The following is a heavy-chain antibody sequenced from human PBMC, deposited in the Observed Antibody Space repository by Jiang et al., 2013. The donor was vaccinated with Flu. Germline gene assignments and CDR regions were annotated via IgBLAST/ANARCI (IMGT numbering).Heavy chain of an antibody. CDR3: AAATSVTMWAFAV. Sequence: CTVSSGSISSGDYWWNWIRQPPGKGLEWIGFVSYSGRTTYNPSLKSRLSLSIDTSKDQFSLSLTSVTAADTAEYFCAAATSVTMWAFAVWGRGTTVTVSS. CDR2: VSYSGRT. V-gene: IGHV4-30-4*01. D-gene: IGHD3-10*02. CDR1: SGSISSGDYW. J-gene: IGHJ3*01.